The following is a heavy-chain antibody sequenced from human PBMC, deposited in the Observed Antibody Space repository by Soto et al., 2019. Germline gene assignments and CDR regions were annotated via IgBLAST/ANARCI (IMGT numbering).Heavy chain of an antibody. V-gene: IGHV4-39*01. CDR1: GGSISSSSYY. J-gene: IGHJ6*02. CDR2: IYYSGST. CDR3: ARQAVEPAYCSGGSCYTKLNYYYYYGMDV. Sequence: ETLSLTCTVSGGSISSSSYYWGWIRQPPGKGLEWIGSIYYSGSTYYNPSLKSRVTISVDTSKNQFSLKLSSVTAADTAVYYCARQAVEPAYCSGGSCYTKLNYYYYYGMDVWGQGTTV. D-gene: IGHD2-15*01.